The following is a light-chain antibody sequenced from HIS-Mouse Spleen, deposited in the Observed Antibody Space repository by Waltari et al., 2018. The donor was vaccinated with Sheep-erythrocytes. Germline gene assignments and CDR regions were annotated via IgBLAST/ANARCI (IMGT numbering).Light chain of an antibody. V-gene: IGLV2-11*01. CDR3: CSYAGSYTWV. J-gene: IGLJ3*02. Sequence: QSALTQPRSVSGSPGQSVTISCTGTSSDVGGYNYVSWYQQHPGKAPKLMIYDVIKGPSGVPDRFSGSKSGNTASLTISGLQAEDEADYYCCSYAGSYTWVFGGGTKLTVL. CDR1: SSDVGGYNY. CDR2: DVI.